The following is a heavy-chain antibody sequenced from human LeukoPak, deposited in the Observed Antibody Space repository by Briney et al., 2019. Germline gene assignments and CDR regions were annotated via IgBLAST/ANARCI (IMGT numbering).Heavy chain of an antibody. CDR1: GDSISSGDYY. Sequence: PSQSLSLTCTVSGDSISSGDYYWSWIRQPPGKGLEWIVYIYYSGSTYYHPSLKSRVNISVDTSKNQFSLKLSSVTAEETAVYYCSRGRRVKYQLLHGLDPGGKGTLVTVSS. CDR3: SRGRRVKYQLLHGLDP. V-gene: IGHV4-30-4*08. D-gene: IGHD2-2*01. CDR2: IYYSGST. J-gene: IGHJ5*02.